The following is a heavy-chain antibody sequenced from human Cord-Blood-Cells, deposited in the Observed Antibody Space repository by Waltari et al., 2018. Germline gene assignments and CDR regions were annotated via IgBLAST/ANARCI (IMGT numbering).Heavy chain of an antibody. CDR2: ISYDGSNK. J-gene: IGHJ4*02. D-gene: IGHD6-13*01. CDR1: GFTFRSYA. V-gene: IGHV3-30-3*01. Sequence: QVQLVESGGGVVQPGRSLRLSCAAPGFTFRSYAMPWVRPAPGKGLEWVAVISYDGSNKYYADSVKGRFTISRDNSKNTLYLQMNSLRAEDTAVYYCAREPYSSSWYSDYWGQGTLVTVSS. CDR3: AREPYSSSWYSDY.